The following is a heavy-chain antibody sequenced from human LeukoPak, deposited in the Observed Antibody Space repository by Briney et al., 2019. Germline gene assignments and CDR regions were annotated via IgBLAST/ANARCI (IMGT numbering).Heavy chain of an antibody. CDR1: GGSISSYY. V-gene: IGHV4-59*01. Sequence: SETLSLTCTVSGGSISSYYWSWIRQPPGKGLEWIGYIYYSGSTNYNPSLKSRVTISVDTSKNQFSLKLSSVTAADTAVYYCARVKGGPNWIYYYMDVWGKGTTVTVSS. CDR3: ARVKGGPNWIYYYMDV. J-gene: IGHJ6*03. CDR2: IYYSGST. D-gene: IGHD1-1*01.